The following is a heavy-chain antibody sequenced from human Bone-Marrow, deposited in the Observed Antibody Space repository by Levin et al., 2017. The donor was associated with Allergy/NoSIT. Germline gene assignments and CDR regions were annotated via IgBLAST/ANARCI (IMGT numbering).Heavy chain of an antibody. CDR1: GFTFSSYD. J-gene: IGHJ4*02. CDR3: ARASYDFWSGQSPGYYFDY. Sequence: GGSLRLSCAASGFTFSSYDMHWVRQATGKGLEWVSAIGTAGDTYYPGSVKGRFTISRENAKNSLYLQMNSLRAGDTAVYYCARASYDFWSGQSPGYYFDYWGQGTLVTVSS. D-gene: IGHD3-3*01. CDR2: IGTAGDT. V-gene: IGHV3-13*01.